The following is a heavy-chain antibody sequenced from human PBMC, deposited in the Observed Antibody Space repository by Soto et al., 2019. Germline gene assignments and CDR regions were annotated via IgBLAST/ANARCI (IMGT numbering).Heavy chain of an antibody. CDR3: AKEKELDQRGYYGSGSYYNPKPWFNWFDP. V-gene: IGHV3-23*01. CDR1: GFTFSSYS. D-gene: IGHD3-10*01. J-gene: IGHJ5*02. CDR2: ISGSGGST. Sequence: GGSLRLSCAASGFTFSSYSMNWVRQAPGKGLEWVSAISGSGGSTYYADSVKGRFTISRDNSKNTLYLQMNSLRAEDTAVYYCAKEKELDQRGYYGSGSYYNPKPWFNWFDPWGQGTLVTVSS.